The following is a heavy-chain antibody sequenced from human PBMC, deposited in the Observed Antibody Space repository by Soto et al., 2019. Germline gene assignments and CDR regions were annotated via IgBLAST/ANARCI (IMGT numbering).Heavy chain of an antibody. V-gene: IGHV1-2*02. Sequence: ASVKVSCKASGYTFTGYYMHWVRQAPGQGLEWMGWINPNSGGTNYAQKFQGRATRTRDTSISTAYMELSRLISDDTAVYYCARQGKSVVYGDYFSGGWFDPWGQGTLVTVSS. D-gene: IGHD4-17*01. CDR3: ARQGKSVVYGDYFSGGWFDP. CDR1: GYTFTGYY. CDR2: INPNSGGT. J-gene: IGHJ5*02.